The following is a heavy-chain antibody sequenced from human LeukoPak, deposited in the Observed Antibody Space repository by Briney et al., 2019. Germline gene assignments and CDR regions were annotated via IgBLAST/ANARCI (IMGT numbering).Heavy chain of an antibody. V-gene: IGHV4-34*01. D-gene: IGHD3-16*02. Sequence: PSETLSLTCAVYGGSFSGYYWSWIRQPPGKGLEWIGEINHSGSTNYNPSLKSRVTISVDTSENQFSLKLSSVTAADTAVYYCARGTYDYVWGSYRRLFDYWGQGTLVTVSS. J-gene: IGHJ4*02. CDR3: ARGTYDYVWGSYRRLFDY. CDR2: INHSGST. CDR1: GGSFSGYY.